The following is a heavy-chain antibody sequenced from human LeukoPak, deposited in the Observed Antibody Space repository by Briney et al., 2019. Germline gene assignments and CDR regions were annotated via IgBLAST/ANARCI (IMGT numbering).Heavy chain of an antibody. V-gene: IGHV4-59*08. Sequence: PSETLSLTCTASGGSISSYYWSWIRQPPGKGLEWIGYIYYSGSTNYNPSLKSRVTISVDTSKNQYSLKLSSVTAADTAVYYCARRASSGWLYFDYWGQGTLVTVSS. CDR3: ARRASSGWLYFDY. J-gene: IGHJ4*02. CDR2: IYYSGST. D-gene: IGHD6-19*01. CDR1: GGSISSYY.